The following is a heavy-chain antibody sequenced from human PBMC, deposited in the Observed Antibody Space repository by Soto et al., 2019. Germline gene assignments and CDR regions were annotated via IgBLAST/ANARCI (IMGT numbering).Heavy chain of an antibody. D-gene: IGHD6-13*01. V-gene: IGHV1-69*04. Sequence: ASVKVSCKASGGTFSSYTISWVRQAPGQGLEWMGRIIPILGIANYAQKFQGRVTITADKSTSTAYMELSSLRSEDTAVYYCARDVNRRSWEGDGYWGQGTLVTVSS. CDR3: ARDVNRRSWEGDGY. CDR1: GGTFSSYT. CDR2: IIPILGIA. J-gene: IGHJ4*02.